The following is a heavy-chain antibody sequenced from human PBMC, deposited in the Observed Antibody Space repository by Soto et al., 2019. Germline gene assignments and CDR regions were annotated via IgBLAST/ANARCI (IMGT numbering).Heavy chain of an antibody. V-gene: IGHV3-23*01. CDR3: AKDQGSNWYEIDY. CDR2: ISGSGGST. J-gene: IGHJ4*02. Sequence: EVQLLESGGGLVQPGGSLRLSCAASGFTFSNYAVTWVRQAPGKGLEWVSTISGSGGSTYYTDSVEGRFTISRDQSKNTLYLETNSLRAENTAVYFGAKDQGSNWYEIDYGGQGTLVTVAS. CDR1: GFTFSNYA. D-gene: IGHD6-13*01.